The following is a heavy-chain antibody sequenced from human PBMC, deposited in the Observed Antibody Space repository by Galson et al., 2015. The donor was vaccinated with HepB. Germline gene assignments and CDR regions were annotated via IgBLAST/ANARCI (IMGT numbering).Heavy chain of an antibody. CDR3: TTGYYYETSGPGY. V-gene: IGHV3-15*01. CDR1: GFTFSNAW. D-gene: IGHD3-22*01. J-gene: IGHJ4*02. CDR2: IKRKTDGGTT. Sequence: SLRLSCAASGFTFSNAWMTWVRQAPGKGLEWVGRIKRKTDGGTTDYAAPVKGRFTISRDDSKNTLYLQMNSLKTEDTAVYYCTTGYYYETSGPGYWGQGSLVTVSS.